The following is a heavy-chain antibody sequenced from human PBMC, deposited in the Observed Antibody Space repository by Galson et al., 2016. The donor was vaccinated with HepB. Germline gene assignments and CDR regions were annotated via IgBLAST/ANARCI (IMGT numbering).Heavy chain of an antibody. CDR1: GFTFSSFG. CDR2: LSYDGSNK. J-gene: IGHJ6*04. CDR3: AKQLVVYAPYYYYAMDV. D-gene: IGHD2-8*02. Sequence: SLRLSCAASGFTFSSFGMHWVRQAPDKGLEWVAVLSYDGSNKYYADSVKGRFTISRDNSKNTLSLQMDSLRVEDTAVYYCAKQLVVYAPYYYYAMDVWGKGTTVTVSS. V-gene: IGHV3-30*18.